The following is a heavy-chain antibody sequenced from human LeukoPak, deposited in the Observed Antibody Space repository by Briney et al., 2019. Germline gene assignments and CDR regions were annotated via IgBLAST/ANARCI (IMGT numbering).Heavy chain of an antibody. CDR3: GRPTKFWLIRGDGVDV. CDR2: IGAGGVAT. J-gene: IGHJ6*02. V-gene: IGHV3-23*01. D-gene: IGHD3-10*01. CDR1: GFTFTTYA. Sequence: GGSLRLSCAASGFTFTTYAMTWVRQAPGKGLEWVSSIGAGGVATFYSDSVKGRFTISRDNSVNTLYLQMNSLRADDTAVYYCGRPTKFWLIRGDGVDVWGQGTTVTVSS.